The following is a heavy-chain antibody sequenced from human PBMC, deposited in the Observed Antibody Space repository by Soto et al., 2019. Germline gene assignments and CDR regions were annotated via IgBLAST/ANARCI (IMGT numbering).Heavy chain of an antibody. Sequence: QVQLQESGPGLVKPSQTLSLTCTVSGGSISSGDYYWTWIRQPPGKGLEWIGYTNYRGDTYYNPSLKSRVSISVDTSSNQFSLMVTSLTAADTSVYYCVRYHGPGVNCASWGQGTLVIVSS. CDR2: TNYRGDT. V-gene: IGHV4-30-4*01. CDR3: VRYHGPGVNCAS. J-gene: IGHJ4*02. CDR1: GGSISSGDYY. D-gene: IGHD3-10*01.